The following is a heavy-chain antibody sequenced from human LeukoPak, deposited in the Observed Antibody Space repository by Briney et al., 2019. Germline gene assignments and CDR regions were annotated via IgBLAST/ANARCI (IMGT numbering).Heavy chain of an antibody. Sequence: GRSLRLSCAPSGFSFDDYTMHWVRLVPGKGLEWVSLISGGGGTTYYADSVKGRFTISRDNSKNSLYLQMNSLRTEDTALYYCAKRLRGDSSSWYYFNYWGQGTLVTVSS. J-gene: IGHJ4*02. CDR1: GFSFDDYT. CDR3: AKRLRGDSSSWYYFNY. V-gene: IGHV3-43*02. D-gene: IGHD6-13*01. CDR2: ISGGGGTT.